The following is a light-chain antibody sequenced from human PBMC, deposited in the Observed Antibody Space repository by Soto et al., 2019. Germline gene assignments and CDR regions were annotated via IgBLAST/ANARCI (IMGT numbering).Light chain of an antibody. CDR1: QSISSW. Sequence: DIQMTQSPSPLSASVGDRVTITCRASQSISSWLAWYQQKPGKAPKLLIYDASSLESRGPSRFSGSGSETEFPLTISSLQPDDFATYYCQQYNSYSPYTFGQGPKLEIK. CDR3: QQYNSYSPYT. J-gene: IGKJ2*01. V-gene: IGKV1-5*01. CDR2: DAS.